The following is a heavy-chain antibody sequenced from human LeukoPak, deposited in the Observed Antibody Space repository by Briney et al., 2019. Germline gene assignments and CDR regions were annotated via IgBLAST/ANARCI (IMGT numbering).Heavy chain of an antibody. CDR3: ARSYSGYDYLDY. V-gene: IGHV5-10-1*01. CDR2: VDPSDSYT. D-gene: IGHD5-12*01. Sequence: GESLKISCKGSGYSFPSYWITWVRQMPGKGLEWMGRVDPSDSYTNYSPSFQGHVTISADKSISTAYLQWSSLKASDTAMYYCARSYSGYDYLDYWGQGTLVTVSS. CDR1: GYSFPSYW. J-gene: IGHJ4*02.